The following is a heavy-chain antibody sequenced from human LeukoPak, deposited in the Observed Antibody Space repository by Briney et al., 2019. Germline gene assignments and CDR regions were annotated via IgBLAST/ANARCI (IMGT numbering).Heavy chain of an antibody. J-gene: IGHJ6*04. Sequence: GGSLTLSCVAPGLIFSNYGMHWVRQAPGKGLDWVSFIRYDGNEKQYADSMRGRVTISRDNSKGTLFLQMTSLRPEDTAVYYCAKAYGSRLLKGDHQNMDVWGKETTVIVSS. CDR2: IRYDGNEK. V-gene: IGHV3-30*02. CDR1: GLIFSNYG. D-gene: IGHD2-21*02. CDR3: AKAYGSRLLKGDHQNMDV.